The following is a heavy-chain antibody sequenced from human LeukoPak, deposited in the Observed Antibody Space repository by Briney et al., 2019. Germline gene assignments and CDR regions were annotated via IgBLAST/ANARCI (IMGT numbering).Heavy chain of an antibody. CDR1: GFTCSSYA. CDR2: ISGSGGST. CDR3: AKGLYGDYVEYFDY. V-gene: IGHV3-23*01. J-gene: IGHJ4*02. Sequence: GGSLRLSCAASGFTCSSYAMSWVRQAPGKGLEWVSAISGSGGSTYYADSVKGRFTISRDNSKNTLYLQMNSLRAEDTAVYYCAKGLYGDYVEYFDYWGQGTLVTVSS. D-gene: IGHD4-17*01.